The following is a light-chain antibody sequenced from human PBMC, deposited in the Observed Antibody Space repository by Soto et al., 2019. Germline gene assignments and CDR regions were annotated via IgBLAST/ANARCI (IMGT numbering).Light chain of an antibody. Sequence: QSALTQPASVSGSPGQSITISCTGTSSDVGGYDYVSWFQQHPGKAPKVMIYEVSNRPSGVSSRFSGCKSGNTASLTISGLQADDEANYYCSSYRRGSTLVVFGGGTKLTVL. J-gene: IGLJ2*01. CDR3: SSYRRGSTLVV. CDR1: SSDVGGYDY. V-gene: IGLV2-14*01. CDR2: EVS.